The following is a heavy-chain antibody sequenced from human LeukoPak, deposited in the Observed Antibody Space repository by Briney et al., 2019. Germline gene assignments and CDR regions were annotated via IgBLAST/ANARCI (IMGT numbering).Heavy chain of an antibody. Sequence: GGSLRLSCAASGFTFSSYAMSWVRQAPGKGLEWVSAISGSGGSTYYADSVKGRFTISRDNSKNTLYLQMNSLRAEDTAVYYCAKGLNSSSWYRYYYGMDVWGQGTTVTVSS. V-gene: IGHV3-23*01. CDR1: GFTFSSYA. CDR2: ISGSGGST. J-gene: IGHJ6*02. D-gene: IGHD6-13*01. CDR3: AKGLNSSSWYRYYYGMDV.